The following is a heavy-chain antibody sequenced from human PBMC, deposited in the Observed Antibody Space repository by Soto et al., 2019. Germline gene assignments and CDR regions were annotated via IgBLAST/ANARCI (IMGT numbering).Heavy chain of an antibody. CDR1: GDTFTGYY. V-gene: IGHV1-2*02. Sequence: ASGKVSCKASGDTFTGYYMHWVRQAPGQGLEWMGWINPNSGGTNYAQKFQGRVTMTRDTSISTAYMELSRLRSDDTAVYYCARDVLRRAYYDSSGYYDYWGQGTLVTVSS. CDR3: ARDVLRRAYYDSSGYYDY. CDR2: INPNSGGT. D-gene: IGHD3-22*01. J-gene: IGHJ4*02.